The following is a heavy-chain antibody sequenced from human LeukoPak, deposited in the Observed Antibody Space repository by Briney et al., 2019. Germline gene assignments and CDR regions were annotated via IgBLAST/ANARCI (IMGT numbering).Heavy chain of an antibody. CDR3: ARGEIVVVTATKAYYYYYGMDV. CDR2: IYHSGST. V-gene: IGHV4-4*02. J-gene: IGHJ6*02. CDR1: GGSISSSNW. D-gene: IGHD2-21*02. Sequence: SETLSLTCAVSGGSISSSNWWSWVRQPPGKGLEWIGEIYHSGSTNYNPSLRSRVTISVDKSKNQFSLKLSSVTAADTAVYYCARGEIVVVTATKAYYYYYGMDVWGQGTTVTVSS.